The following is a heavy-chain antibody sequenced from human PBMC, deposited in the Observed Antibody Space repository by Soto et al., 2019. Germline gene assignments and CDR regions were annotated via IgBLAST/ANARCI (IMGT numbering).Heavy chain of an antibody. CDR3: ATGIITMVRGVYDY. Sequence: GASVKVSCKVSGYTLTELSMHWVRQAPGKGLEWMGGFDPEDGETIYAQKFQGRVTMTEDTSTDTAYMELSSLRSEDTAVYYCATGIITMVRGVYDYWGQGTLVTVSS. J-gene: IGHJ4*02. V-gene: IGHV1-24*01. CDR1: GYTLTELS. CDR2: FDPEDGET. D-gene: IGHD3-10*01.